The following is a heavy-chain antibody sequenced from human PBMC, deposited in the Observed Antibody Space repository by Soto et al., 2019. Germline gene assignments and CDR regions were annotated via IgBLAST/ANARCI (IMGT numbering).Heavy chain of an antibody. J-gene: IGHJ6*03. CDR3: ARVVGDYYYYYYMDV. V-gene: IGHV4-4*02. Sequence: QVQLQESGPGLVKPSGTLSLTSAVSSGSISSSNWWSWVRQPPGKGLEWIGEIYHSGSTNYNPSLKSRVSISVDKSKNQFSLKLSSVTAADTAVYYCARVVGDYYYYYYMDVWGKGTTVTVSS. CDR2: IYHSGST. CDR1: SGSISSSNW. D-gene: IGHD3-16*01.